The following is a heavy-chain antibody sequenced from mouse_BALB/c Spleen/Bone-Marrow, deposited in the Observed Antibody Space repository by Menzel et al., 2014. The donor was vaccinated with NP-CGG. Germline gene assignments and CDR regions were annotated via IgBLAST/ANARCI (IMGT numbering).Heavy chain of an antibody. CDR1: GYTFTSYR. J-gene: IGHJ2*01. V-gene: IGHV1S81*02. CDR3: TSPQLGRDY. Sequence: QVQLQQSGAELVKPGASVKLSCKASGYTFTSYRMYWVKQRPGQGLEWIGEINPSNGRTDYNEKFKTKATLTVDSSSSTAYMQLSSLTSEDSAVYYCTSPQLGRDYWGQGTTLTVSS. CDR2: INPSNGRT. D-gene: IGHD4-1*02.